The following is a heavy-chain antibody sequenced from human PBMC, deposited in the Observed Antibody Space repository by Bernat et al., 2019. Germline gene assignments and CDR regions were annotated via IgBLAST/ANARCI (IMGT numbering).Heavy chain of an antibody. J-gene: IGHJ6*03. CDR3: AGGYGSSYRYYYMDV. CDR1: GFTFSSYS. V-gene: IGHV3-48*02. D-gene: IGHD6-13*01. CDR2: ITSTSSII. Sequence: EVQLVESGGVLVQPGGSLRLSCAASGFTFSSYSMNWVRQAPGKGLEWVSYITSTSSIIYYADSVKGRFTVSRDNAKNSLFLQMNSRRDEDTAVYYCAGGYGSSYRYYYMDVWGKGTTVTVSS.